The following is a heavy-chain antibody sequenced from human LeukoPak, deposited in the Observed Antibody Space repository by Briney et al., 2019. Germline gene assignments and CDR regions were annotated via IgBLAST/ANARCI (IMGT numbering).Heavy chain of an antibody. V-gene: IGHV3-66*01. CDR2: IYSGGST. Sequence: ETLSLTCSVSGGSLSSSNYYWGCIRQPPGKGLEWVSVIYSGGSTYYADSVKGRFTISRDNSKNTLYLQMNSLRAEDTAVYYCARDFSEVRVAGTGPLFDYWGQGTLVTVSS. D-gene: IGHD6-19*01. J-gene: IGHJ4*02. CDR3: ARDFSEVRVAGTGPLFDY. CDR1: GGSLSSSNYY.